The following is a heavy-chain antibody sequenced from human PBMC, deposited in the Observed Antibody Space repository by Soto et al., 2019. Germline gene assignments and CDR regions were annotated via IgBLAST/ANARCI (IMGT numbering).Heavy chain of an antibody. CDR2: ITGSGGVT. D-gene: IGHD4-17*01. CDR1: RFSFSNYA. J-gene: IGHJ3*02. Sequence: VQLLESGGRLVPPGGSLRLSCAGSRFSFSNYAMTWARQAPGEGLEWVSSITGSGGVTTYADSVKGRFTISRDNSKNILYLPMDSLRADDTAVYYCSTDPNGDYIGAFDNWGQGTMVTVSS. CDR3: STDPNGDYIGAFDN. V-gene: IGHV3-23*01.